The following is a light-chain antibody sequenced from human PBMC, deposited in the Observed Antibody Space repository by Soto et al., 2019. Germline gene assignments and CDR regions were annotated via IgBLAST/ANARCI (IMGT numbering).Light chain of an antibody. CDR1: SSDVGGYDF. CDR2: DVS. Sequence: QSALTQPRSVSGSPGQSVTISCTGTSSDVGGYDFVSWYQHHPGKAPKLMIFDVSKRPSGVPDRFSGSKSGNTASLTISGLQTADEADYYCFSYAGTITFWVFCGGNKMTVL. CDR3: FSYAGTITFWV. V-gene: IGLV2-11*01. J-gene: IGLJ3*02.